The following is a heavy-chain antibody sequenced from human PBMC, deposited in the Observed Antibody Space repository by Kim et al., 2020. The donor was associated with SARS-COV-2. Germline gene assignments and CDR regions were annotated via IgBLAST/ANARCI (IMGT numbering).Heavy chain of an antibody. CDR1: GFTVSSNY. CDR3: SRARQGSGSGD. J-gene: IGHJ4*02. V-gene: IGHV3-53*01. CDR2: IYSGGNT. Sequence: GGSLRLSCAASGFTVSSNYMSWVRQAPGKGLEWVSVIYSGGNTYYAESVKGRFTISRDNSKNTLYLQMNTLRADDTAVYYCSRARQGSGSGDWGQGTLVIVSS. D-gene: IGHD3-10*01.